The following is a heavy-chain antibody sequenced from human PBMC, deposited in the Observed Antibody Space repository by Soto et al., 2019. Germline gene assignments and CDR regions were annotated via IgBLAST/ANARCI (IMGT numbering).Heavy chain of an antibody. CDR2: IYSGGST. D-gene: IGHD3-10*01. V-gene: IGHV3-53*01. CDR1: GLTVSSNY. Sequence: PGGSLRLSCAASGLTVSSNYMSWVRQAPGKGLEWVSVIYSGGSTYYADSVKGRFTISRDNSKNTLYLQMNSLRAEDTAVYYCESYVLLRILRWPHSIDIRGQGTIVT. CDR3: ESYVLLRILRWPHSIDI. J-gene: IGHJ3*02.